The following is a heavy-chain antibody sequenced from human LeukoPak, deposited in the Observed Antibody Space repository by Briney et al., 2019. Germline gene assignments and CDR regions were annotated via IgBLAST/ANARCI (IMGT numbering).Heavy chain of an antibody. D-gene: IGHD5-12*01. CDR3: ARHLNPGPITAAFDV. J-gene: IGHJ3*01. Sequence: KPSETLSLSCTVSGGSISRSIYYWGWIRQPPGKGLEWIGTIYYTGSTYQNPSLKSRVTISVDTSKNQFSLKLSSVTAADTAVYYCARHLNPGPITAAFDVWGQGTMVTVSS. V-gene: IGHV4-39*01. CDR2: IYYTGST. CDR1: GGSISRSIYY.